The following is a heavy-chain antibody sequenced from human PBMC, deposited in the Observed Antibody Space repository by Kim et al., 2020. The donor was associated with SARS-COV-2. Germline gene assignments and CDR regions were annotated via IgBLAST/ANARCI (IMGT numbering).Heavy chain of an antibody. J-gene: IGHJ6*02. V-gene: IGHV4-59*01. D-gene: IGHD6-19*01. CDR3: ARVRGDSGWYDYYGMDV. Sequence: LKSRVTISVDTSKNQFSLKLSSVTAADTAVYYCARVRGDSGWYDYYGMDVWGQGTTVTVSS.